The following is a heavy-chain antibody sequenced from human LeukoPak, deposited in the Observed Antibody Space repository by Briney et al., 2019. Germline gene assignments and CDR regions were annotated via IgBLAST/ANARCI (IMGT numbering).Heavy chain of an antibody. J-gene: IGHJ4*02. V-gene: IGHV7-4-1*02. CDR2: INTNTGNP. CDR1: GYTFTSYT. CDR3: ARGGRGGSYYGVDY. Sequence: GASVKVSCKASGYTFTSYTINWVRQAPGQGLEWMGWINTNTGNPTYAQGFTGRFVFSLDTSVSTAYLQISSLKAEDTAVYYCARGGRGGSYYGVDYWGQGTLVTVSS. D-gene: IGHD1-26*01.